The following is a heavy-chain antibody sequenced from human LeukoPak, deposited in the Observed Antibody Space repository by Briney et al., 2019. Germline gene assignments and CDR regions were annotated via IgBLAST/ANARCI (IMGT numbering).Heavy chain of an antibody. Sequence: GGSLRLSCAASGFTFSSYAMSWVRQAPGEGLEWVSAISGSGGSTYYADSVKGRFTISRDNSKNTPYLQMNSLRAEDTAVYYCAKVQTAKVVTYFDYWGQGTLVTVSS. D-gene: IGHD2-15*01. V-gene: IGHV3-23*01. J-gene: IGHJ4*02. CDR1: GFTFSSYA. CDR2: ISGSGGST. CDR3: AKVQTAKVVTYFDY.